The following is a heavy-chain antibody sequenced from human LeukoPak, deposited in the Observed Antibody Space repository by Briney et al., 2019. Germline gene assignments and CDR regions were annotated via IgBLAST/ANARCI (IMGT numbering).Heavy chain of an antibody. V-gene: IGHV1-69*13. Sequence: ASVKVSCKASGGTFSNYAISWVRQAPGQGLEWMGGIVPAFRTTDYAERFQGRVTITADESTNTAYLELTSLTSEDTAVYYCARWDAHHFEGYNWLAPWGQGTPVTVSS. CDR3: ARWDAHHFEGYNWLAP. CDR1: GGTFSNYA. D-gene: IGHD1-26*01. J-gene: IGHJ5*02. CDR2: IVPAFRTT.